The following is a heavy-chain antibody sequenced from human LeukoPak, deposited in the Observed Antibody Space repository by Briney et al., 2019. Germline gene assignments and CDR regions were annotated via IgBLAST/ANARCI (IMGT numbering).Heavy chain of an antibody. CDR1: GFTFSSYS. V-gene: IGHV3-21*04. J-gene: IGHJ4*02. CDR2: ISSSSSYI. D-gene: IGHD3-22*01. Sequence: GGSLRLSCAASGFTFSSYSMNWVRQAPGKGLEWVSSISSSSSYIYYADSVKGRFTISRDNSKNTVHLQMNSLRAEDTAMYYCARRAGDYSHPYDYWGQGTLVTVSS. CDR3: ARRAGDYSHPYDY.